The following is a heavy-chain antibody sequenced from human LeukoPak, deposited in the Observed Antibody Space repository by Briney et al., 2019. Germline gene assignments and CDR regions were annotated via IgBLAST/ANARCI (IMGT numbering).Heavy chain of an antibody. Sequence: GGSLRLSCAASGFTFSSYGMHWVRQAPGKGLEWVAFIRYDGSNKYYADSVKGRFTISRDNSKNTLYLQMNSLRAEDTAVYYCARFAAGGSYYYYMDVWGKGATVTVSS. CDR3: ARFAAGGSYYYYMDV. V-gene: IGHV3-30*02. J-gene: IGHJ6*03. CDR2: IRYDGSNK. D-gene: IGHD3-10*01. CDR1: GFTFSSYG.